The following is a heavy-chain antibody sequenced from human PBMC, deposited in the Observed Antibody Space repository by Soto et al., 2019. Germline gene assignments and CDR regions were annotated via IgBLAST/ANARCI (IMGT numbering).Heavy chain of an antibody. V-gene: IGHV3-7*01. CDR1: GFTFSSYW. J-gene: IGHJ4*02. CDR2: IKQDGSEK. D-gene: IGHD6-6*01. CDR3: ARGGGSSSPLSHENLFLGNDY. Sequence: GGSLRLSCAASGFTFSSYWMSWVRQAPGKGLEWVANIKQDGSEKYYVDSVKGRFTISRDNAKNSLYLQMNSLRAEDTAVYYCARGGGSSSPLSHENLFLGNDYWGQGTLVTVSS.